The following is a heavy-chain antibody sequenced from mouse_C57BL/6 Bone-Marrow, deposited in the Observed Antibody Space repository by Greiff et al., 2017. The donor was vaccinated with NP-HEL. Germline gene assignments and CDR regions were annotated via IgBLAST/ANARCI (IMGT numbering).Heavy chain of an antibody. CDR2: IDPEDGDT. D-gene: IGHD1-1*01. V-gene: IGHV14-1*01. CDR3: TNGSSEYFDY. Sequence: EVQLQQSGAELVRPGASVKLSCTASGFNIKDYYMHWVKQRPEQGLEWIGRIDPEDGDTEYAPKFQGTATLTAAPSSIPAYLQLSSLTSEDTAVYYCTNGSSEYFDYWGQGTTLTVSS. J-gene: IGHJ2*01. CDR1: GFNIKDYY.